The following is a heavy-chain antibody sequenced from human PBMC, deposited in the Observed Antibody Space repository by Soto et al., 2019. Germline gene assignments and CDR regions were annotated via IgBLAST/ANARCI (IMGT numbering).Heavy chain of an antibody. CDR2: IIPIFGTA. V-gene: IGHV1-69*13. Sequence: SVKVSCKASGGTFSSYAISWVLQAPGQGLEWMGGIIPIFGTANYAQKFQGRVTITADESTSTAYMELSSLRSEDTAVYYCARDVSVAWDIDAFDIWGQGTMVTVSS. D-gene: IGHD1-26*01. CDR1: GGTFSSYA. J-gene: IGHJ3*02. CDR3: ARDVSVAWDIDAFDI.